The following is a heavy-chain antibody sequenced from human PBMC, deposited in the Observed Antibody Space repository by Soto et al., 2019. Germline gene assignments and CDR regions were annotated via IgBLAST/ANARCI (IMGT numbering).Heavy chain of an antibody. CDR1: GYTFTSYA. CDR3: ASEAIAAAAVYGMDV. Sequence: QVQLVQSGAEEKKPGASVKVSCKASGYTFTSYAMHWVRQAPGQRLEWMGWINAGNGNTKYSQKFQGRVTITRDTSASTAYMELSSLRSEDTAVYYCASEAIAAAAVYGMDVWCQGTTVTVSS. CDR2: INAGNGNT. V-gene: IGHV1-3*05. D-gene: IGHD6-13*01. J-gene: IGHJ6*02.